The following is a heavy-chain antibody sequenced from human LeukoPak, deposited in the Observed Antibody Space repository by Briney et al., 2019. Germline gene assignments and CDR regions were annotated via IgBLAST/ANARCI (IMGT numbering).Heavy chain of an antibody. D-gene: IGHD3-9*01. Sequence: PSETLSLTCTVSGGSISSYYWSWIRQPPGKGLEWIGYIYYSGSTNYNPSLKSRVTISVDTSKNQFSLKLSSVTAADTAVYYCARGRGTRYFDWLPPPYWGQGTLVTVSS. CDR1: GGSISSYY. CDR2: IYYSGST. V-gene: IGHV4-59*01. J-gene: IGHJ4*02. CDR3: ARGRGTRYFDWLPPPY.